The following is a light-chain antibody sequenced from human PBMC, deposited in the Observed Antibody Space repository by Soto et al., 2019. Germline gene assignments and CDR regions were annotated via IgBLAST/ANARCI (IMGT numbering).Light chain of an antibody. CDR1: QSVSSSY. V-gene: IGKV3-20*01. CDR2: GAS. J-gene: IGKJ1*01. Sequence: EIVLTQSPGTLSLSPVERATLSCMASQSVSSSYLAWYQQKPGQGPRLLIYGASSRATGIPDRFSGSGSGTDFTLTISRLEPEDFAVYYCQQYGSSPRTFGQGTKVDIK. CDR3: QQYGSSPRT.